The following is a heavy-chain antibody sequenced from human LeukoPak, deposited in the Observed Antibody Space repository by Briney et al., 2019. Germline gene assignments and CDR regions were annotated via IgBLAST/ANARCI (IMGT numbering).Heavy chain of an antibody. CDR3: ARDRCGGDCYADDAFDI. D-gene: IGHD2-21*02. CDR1: GGTFSSYA. CDR2: IIPIFGIA. V-gene: IGHV1-69*04. Sequence: SVKVSCKASGGTFSSYAINWVRQAPGQGLEWMGRIIPIFGIANYAQKFQGRVTITADTSTSTAYMELSSLRSEDTAVYYCARDRCGGDCYADDAFDIWGQGTMVIVSS. J-gene: IGHJ3*02.